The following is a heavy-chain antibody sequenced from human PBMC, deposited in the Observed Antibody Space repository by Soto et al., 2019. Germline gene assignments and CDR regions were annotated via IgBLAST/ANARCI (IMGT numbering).Heavy chain of an antibody. CDR1: GYSFTSYW. CDR2: IDPSDSYT. CDR3: ASHYSSSHYGMDV. V-gene: IGHV5-10-1*01. D-gene: IGHD6-6*01. Sequence: GESLKISCKGSGYSFTSYWISWVRQMPGKGLEWMGRIDPSDSYTNYSPSFQGHVTISAGKSISTAYLQWSSLKAPDTAMYYCASHYSSSHYGMDVWGQGTTVTVSS. J-gene: IGHJ6*02.